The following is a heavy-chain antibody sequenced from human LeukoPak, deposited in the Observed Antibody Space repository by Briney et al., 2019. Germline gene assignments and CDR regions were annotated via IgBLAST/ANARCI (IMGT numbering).Heavy chain of an antibody. J-gene: IGHJ5*02. D-gene: IGHD3-3*01. Sequence: GRSLRLSCAASGFTFDDYAMHWVRQAPGKGLEWVSGISWNSGNIGYADSVKGRFTISRDNAKKSLYLQMNSLRAEDMALYYCAKGTYYDFCSGYSFDPWGQGTLVTASS. V-gene: IGHV3-9*03. CDR3: AKGTYYDFCSGYSFDP. CDR2: ISWNSGNI. CDR1: GFTFDDYA.